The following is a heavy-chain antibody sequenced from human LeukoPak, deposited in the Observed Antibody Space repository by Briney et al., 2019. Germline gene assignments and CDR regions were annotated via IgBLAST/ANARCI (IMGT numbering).Heavy chain of an antibody. Sequence: SVKVSCKASGGTFSSYAISWVRQAPGQGLEWMGGIIPIFGTANYAQKFQGGVTITADESTSTACMELSSLRSEDTAVYYCARVATYYYDSSAEAFDIWGQGTMVTVSS. CDR3: ARVATYYYDSSAEAFDI. V-gene: IGHV1-69*01. CDR1: GGTFSSYA. CDR2: IIPIFGTA. D-gene: IGHD3-22*01. J-gene: IGHJ3*02.